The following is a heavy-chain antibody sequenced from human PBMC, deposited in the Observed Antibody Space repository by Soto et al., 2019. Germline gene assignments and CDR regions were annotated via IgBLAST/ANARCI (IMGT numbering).Heavy chain of an antibody. Sequence: QVQLQESGPGLVKPSGTLSLTCAFSGGSISSSNWWSWVRQPPGPGMERSGEIYHSGSTNYNPALKSRVTISVDKSMTQFSLNLSSATSADMAVYYCEAEIVVVVAATITTWFDPWGQGTLVTVSS. D-gene: IGHD2-15*01. CDR3: EAEIVVVVAATITTWFDP. CDR2: IYHSGST. CDR1: GGSISSSNW. V-gene: IGHV4-4*02. J-gene: IGHJ5*02.